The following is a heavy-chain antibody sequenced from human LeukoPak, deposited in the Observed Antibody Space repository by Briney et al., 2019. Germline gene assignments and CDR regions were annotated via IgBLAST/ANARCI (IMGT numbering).Heavy chain of an antibody. D-gene: IGHD3-10*01. V-gene: IGHV1-2*04. CDR1: GYTFTAYY. CDR2: INPNSGGT. J-gene: IGHJ4*02. CDR3: ARGGGYYFDY. Sequence: GASVSVSCKASGYTFTAYYMHWVRQAPGQGLEWMGWINPNSGGTNHAQKFQGWVTMTRDTSISTAYMELSRLRSDDTAVYYCARGGGYYFDYWGQGTLVTVSS.